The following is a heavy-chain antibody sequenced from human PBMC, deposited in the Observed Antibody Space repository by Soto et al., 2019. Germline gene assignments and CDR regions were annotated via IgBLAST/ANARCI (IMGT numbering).Heavy chain of an antibody. V-gene: IGHV3-74*01. D-gene: IGHD2-21*02. J-gene: IGHJ3*02. CDR3: ARGDKGAFDM. Sequence: EVQLVEYGGGLVQPGGSLRLSCAASGFTFSYYWMHWVRQAPGQGLVWVSRIHSDGSSTTYADSVKGRFTISRDNAKNTLYLQMNSLRAEDTAVYYCARGDKGAFDMWGQGTMVSVSS. CDR2: IHSDGSST. CDR1: GFTFSYYW.